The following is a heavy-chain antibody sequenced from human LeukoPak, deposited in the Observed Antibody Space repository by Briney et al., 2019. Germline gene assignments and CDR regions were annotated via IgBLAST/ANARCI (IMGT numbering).Heavy chain of an antibody. Sequence: GGSLRLSCAASGFTFSSYWMSWVRQAPGKGLEWVANIEQDGSEKYYVDSVKGRFTISRDNAKNSLYLQMNSLRAEDTAVYYCARGGYCSSTSCYYYYYYGMDVWGQGTTVTVSS. CDR2: IEQDGSEK. V-gene: IGHV3-7*03. J-gene: IGHJ6*02. CDR3: ARGGYCSSTSCYYYYYYGMDV. CDR1: GFTFSSYW. D-gene: IGHD2-2*03.